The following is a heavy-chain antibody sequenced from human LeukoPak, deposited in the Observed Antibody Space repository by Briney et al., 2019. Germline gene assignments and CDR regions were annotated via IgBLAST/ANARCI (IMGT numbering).Heavy chain of an antibody. V-gene: IGHV3-30*04. D-gene: IGHD1-26*01. CDR3: ARVFSGTYLNYHHFDY. CDR2: ISYDGSNK. J-gene: IGHJ4*02. CDR1: GFTFSSYA. Sequence: GGSLRLSCAASGFTFSSYAMHWVRQAPGKGLEWVAVISYDGSNKYYADSVKGRFTVSRNNAKNSLYLQMDSLRAEDTAVYYCARVFSGTYLNYHHFDYWGQGTLVTVSS.